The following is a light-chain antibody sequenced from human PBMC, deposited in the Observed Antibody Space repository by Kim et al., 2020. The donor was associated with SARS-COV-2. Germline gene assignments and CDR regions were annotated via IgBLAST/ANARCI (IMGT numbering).Light chain of an antibody. Sequence: DIQMTQSPSTLSASVGDRVTITCRASQTISSSRAWYQQKPGKAPTLLIYEASSLETGVPSRFSGSRSGTEFTLTISSLQPDDFATYNCQQYNDYSATFGQGTKLE. V-gene: IGKV1-5*03. CDR3: QQYNDYSAT. CDR1: QTISSS. CDR2: EAS. J-gene: IGKJ2*01.